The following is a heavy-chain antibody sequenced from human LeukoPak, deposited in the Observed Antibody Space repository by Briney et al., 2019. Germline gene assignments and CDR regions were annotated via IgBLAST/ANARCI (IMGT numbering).Heavy chain of an antibody. CDR2: ISSSGSTI. V-gene: IGHV3-11*04. Sequence: MSGGSLRLSCAASGFTFSDYYMSWIRQAPGKGLEWVSYISSSGSTIYYADSVKGRFTISRDNAKNSLYLQMNSLRAEDTAVYYCAKDRADIVVVVAAIGYYYYMDVWGKGTTVTISS. CDR3: AKDRADIVVVVAAIGYYYYMDV. J-gene: IGHJ6*03. CDR1: GFTFSDYY. D-gene: IGHD2-15*01.